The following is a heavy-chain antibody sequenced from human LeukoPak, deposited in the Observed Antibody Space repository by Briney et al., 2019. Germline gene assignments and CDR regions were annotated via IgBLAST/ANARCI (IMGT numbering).Heavy chain of an antibody. Sequence: PGWSLRLSCAASGFTFSSYWMHWVRQAPGKGLVWVSRINSDGSSTSYADSVKGRFTISRDNAKNTLYLQMNSLRAEDTAVYYCARGDLRRAIDYWGQGTLVTVSS. CDR1: GFTFSSYW. V-gene: IGHV3-74*01. D-gene: IGHD1-26*01. CDR3: ARGDLRRAIDY. J-gene: IGHJ4*02. CDR2: INSDGSST.